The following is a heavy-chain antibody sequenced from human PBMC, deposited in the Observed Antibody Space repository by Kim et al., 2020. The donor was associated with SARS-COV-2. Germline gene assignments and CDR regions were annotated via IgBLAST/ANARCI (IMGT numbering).Heavy chain of an antibody. V-gene: IGHV3-30-3*01. D-gene: IGHD6-13*01. CDR2: ISYDGSNK. J-gene: IGHJ6*01. Sequence: GGSLRLSCVASGFTFSSYSMHWVRQAPGKGLEWVSVISYDGSNKYYADSVKGRFTISRDNSKNTLYLQMNSLRTEDTAVYYCARNGRAAADPYYYYGMDV. CDR3: ARNGRAAADPYYYYGMDV. CDR1: GFTFSSYS.